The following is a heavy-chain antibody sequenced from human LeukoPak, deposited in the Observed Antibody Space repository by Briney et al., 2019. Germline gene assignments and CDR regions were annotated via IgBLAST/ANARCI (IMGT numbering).Heavy chain of an antibody. CDR2: ISGSGGST. CDR1: GFTFSSYA. D-gene: IGHD6-13*01. CDR3: AKARSHVFDY. Sequence: GGSLRLSCAASGFTFSSYAMSWVRQAPGRGLEWVSAISGSGGSTYYADSVKGRFTISRDNSKNTLYLQMSSLRAEDTAVYYCAKARSHVFDYWGQGTLVTVSS. J-gene: IGHJ4*02. V-gene: IGHV3-23*01.